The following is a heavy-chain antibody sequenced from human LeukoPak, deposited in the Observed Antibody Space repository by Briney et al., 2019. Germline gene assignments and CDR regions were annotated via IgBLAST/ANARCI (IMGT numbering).Heavy chain of an antibody. CDR1: GFTFSSYG. V-gene: IGHV3-30*19. J-gene: IGHJ4*02. CDR3: ARDSGSYYFDY. D-gene: IGHD1-26*01. Sequence: PGRSLRLSCAASGFTFSSYGMHWVRQAPGKGLEWVAVIWYDGSNKYYADSVKGRFTISRDNSKNTLYLQMNSLRAEDTAVYYCARDSGSYYFDYWGQGTLVTVSS. CDR2: IWYDGSNK.